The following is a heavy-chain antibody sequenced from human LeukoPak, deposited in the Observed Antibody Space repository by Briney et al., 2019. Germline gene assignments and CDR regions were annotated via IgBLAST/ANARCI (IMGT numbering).Heavy chain of an antibody. D-gene: IGHD5-18*01. CDR3: ARDTAMGTDAFGI. V-gene: IGHV4-59*01. Sequence: PSETLSLTCTVSGGSISSYYWSWIRQPPGKGLEWIGYIYYSGSTNYNPSLKSRVTISVDTSKNQFSLKLSSVTAADTAVYYCARDTAMGTDAFGIWGQGTMVTVSS. CDR2: IYYSGST. CDR1: GGSISSYY. J-gene: IGHJ3*02.